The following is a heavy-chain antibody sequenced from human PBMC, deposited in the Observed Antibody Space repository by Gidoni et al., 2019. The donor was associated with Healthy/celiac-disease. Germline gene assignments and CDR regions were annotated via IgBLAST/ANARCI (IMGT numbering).Heavy chain of an antibody. CDR1: GGTVSSYA. CDR3: ARDPDTAMVKGDTGDY. Sequence: QVQLVQSGAEVKKPGSSVKVSCKASGGTVSSYAISWVRQAPGQGLEWLGGIIPIFGTANYAQKFQGRVTITADEATSTAYMELSSLRSEDTAVYYCARDPDTAMVKGDTGDYWGQGTLVTVSS. D-gene: IGHD5-18*01. J-gene: IGHJ4*02. CDR2: IIPIFGTA. V-gene: IGHV1-69*01.